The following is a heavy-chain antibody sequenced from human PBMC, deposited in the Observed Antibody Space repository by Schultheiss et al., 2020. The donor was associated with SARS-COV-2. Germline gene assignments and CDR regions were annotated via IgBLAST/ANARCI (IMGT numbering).Heavy chain of an antibody. D-gene: IGHD2-2*01. V-gene: IGHV1-69*06. J-gene: IGHJ2*01. CDR3: GTGYCSSISCYADWYFDL. Sequence: SVKVSCKASGYTFTNYGISWVRQAPGQGLEWMGGIIPIFGTANYAQKFQGRVTITADKSTSTAYMELSSLRSEDTAVYYCGTGYCSSISCYADWYFDLWGRGTLVTVSS. CDR1: GYTFTNYG. CDR2: IIPIFGTA.